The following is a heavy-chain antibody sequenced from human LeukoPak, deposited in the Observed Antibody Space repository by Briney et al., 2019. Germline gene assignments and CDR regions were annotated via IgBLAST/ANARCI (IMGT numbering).Heavy chain of an antibody. CDR3: ARDPNSYGTDY. V-gene: IGHV1-18*01. Sequence: ASVEVSCKASGYTFTSYGISWVRQAPGQGLEWMGWISAYNGNTNYAQKLQGRVTMTTDTSTSTAYMELRSLRSDDTAGYYCARDPNSYGTDYWGQGTLVTVSS. J-gene: IGHJ4*02. CDR2: ISAYNGNT. D-gene: IGHD5-18*01. CDR1: GYTFTSYG.